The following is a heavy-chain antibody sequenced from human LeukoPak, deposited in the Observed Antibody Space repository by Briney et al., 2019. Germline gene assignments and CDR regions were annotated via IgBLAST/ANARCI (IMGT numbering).Heavy chain of an antibody. CDR2: IRGSGGST. D-gene: IGHD2-15*01. J-gene: IGHJ6*04. CDR1: GFTFSSYG. Sequence: GGSLRLSCAASGFTFSSYGMSWVRQAPGKGLEWVSSIRGSGGSTYYADSVKGRFTISRDNSKNTLYLQMNSLRAEDTAVYYCAKVGAPYCSGGSCYLGSDVWGKGTTVTISS. CDR3: AKVGAPYCSGGSCYLGSDV. V-gene: IGHV3-23*01.